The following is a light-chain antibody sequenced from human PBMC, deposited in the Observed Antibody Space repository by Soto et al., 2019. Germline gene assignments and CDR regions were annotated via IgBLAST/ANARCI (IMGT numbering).Light chain of an antibody. J-gene: IGLJ1*01. CDR1: SSDVGGYNY. CDR2: EVN. V-gene: IGLV2-8*01. CDR3: SSYAASSNV. Sequence: QSVLTQPPSASGSPGQSVAISCTGTSSDVGGYNYVSWYQQHPGKAPKLMIYEVNKRPSGVPDRFSGSKSGNTASLTVSGLQAEDEADYYCSSYAASSNVFGTGTKV.